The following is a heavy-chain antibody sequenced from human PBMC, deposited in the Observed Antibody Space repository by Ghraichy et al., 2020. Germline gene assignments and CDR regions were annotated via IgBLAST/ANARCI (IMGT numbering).Heavy chain of an antibody. D-gene: IGHD2-15*01. V-gene: IGHV3-74*01. J-gene: IGHJ4*02. Sequence: LSLTCAVSGFTFSSYWMHWVRQAPGKGLVWVSRINSDGSSISHADSVKGRFTFSRDNAKNTLYLQMNSLRADDTAVYYCARGGPEYCSGGSCYAGDYWGQGTLVTVSS. CDR2: INSDGSSI. CDR3: ARGGPEYCSGGSCYAGDY. CDR1: GFTFSSYW.